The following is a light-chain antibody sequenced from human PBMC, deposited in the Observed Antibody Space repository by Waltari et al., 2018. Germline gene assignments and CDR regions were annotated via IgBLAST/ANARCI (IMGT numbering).Light chain of an antibody. CDR2: DLS. Sequence: QSALTQPASVSGSPGQSITISCTGSSSDVGGYNFVSWYQQPPGNVPKLMIYDLSNRPSGVSNRFSGSKSGNTASLTISGVQAEDEADYYCSSRTSGSTRVVFGGGTKLTVL. J-gene: IGLJ2*01. CDR1: SSDVGGYNF. V-gene: IGLV2-14*03. CDR3: SSRTSGSTRVV.